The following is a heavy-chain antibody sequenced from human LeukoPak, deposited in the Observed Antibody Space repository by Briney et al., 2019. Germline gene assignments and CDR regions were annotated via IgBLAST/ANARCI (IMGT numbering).Heavy chain of an antibody. D-gene: IGHD3-3*01. CDR2: ISANGDTT. V-gene: IGHV3-23*01. CDR3: AKVIGFLEWLSAFDY. CDR1: GFTFSSYA. J-gene: IGHJ4*01. Sequence: GGSLRLSCAASGFTFSSYAMTWVRQAPGKGLEWFSGISANGDTTSYADSVMGRFTISRDNSQTTLYLQMSHLRAEDTAKYYCAKVIGFLEWLSAFDYWGHGTLVTVSS.